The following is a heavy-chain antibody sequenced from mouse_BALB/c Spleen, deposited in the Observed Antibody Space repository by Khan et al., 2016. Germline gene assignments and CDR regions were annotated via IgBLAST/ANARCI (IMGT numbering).Heavy chain of an antibody. CDR2: IHPRGST. Sequence: EVQLLETGPDLVKPSQSLSLTCTVTGYSITRWSRWHWIRQFLLNNMESMGYIHPRGSTNYNPSLKPRISITRDTSKNQFLMQVNSVTTEATGTYHCARDPPFDYWGQGTTVTVTS. CDR3: ARDPPFDY. J-gene: IGHJ2*01. CDR1: GYSITRWSR. V-gene: IGHV3-1*02.